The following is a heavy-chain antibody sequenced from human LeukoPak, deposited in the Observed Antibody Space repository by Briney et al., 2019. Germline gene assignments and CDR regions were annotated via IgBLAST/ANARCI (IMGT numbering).Heavy chain of an antibody. V-gene: IGHV4-59*01. CDR2: IYYSGST. CDR3: ARVGYDFWSGYYYYGMDV. CDR1: GGSISSYY. Sequence: SETLSLTCTVSGGSISSYYWSWIRQPPGKGLEWIGYIYYSGSTNYNPSLKSRVTISVGTSKNQFSLKLISVTAADTAVYYCARVGYDFWSGYYYYGMDVWGQGTTVTVSS. D-gene: IGHD3-3*01. J-gene: IGHJ6*02.